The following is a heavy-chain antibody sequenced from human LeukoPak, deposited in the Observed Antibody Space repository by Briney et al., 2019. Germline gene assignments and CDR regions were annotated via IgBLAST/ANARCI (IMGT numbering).Heavy chain of an antibody. D-gene: IGHD5-18*01. Sequence: GSLRLSCAASGFTFSSYAMSWVRQAPGKGLEWVSAISGSGGSTYYADSVKGRFTISRDNSKNTLYLQMNSLRAEDTAVYYCAKGGYSNGRYYYYYMDVWGEGTTVTVSS. CDR1: GFTFSSYA. J-gene: IGHJ6*03. CDR2: ISGSGGST. V-gene: IGHV3-23*01. CDR3: AKGGYSNGRYYYYYMDV.